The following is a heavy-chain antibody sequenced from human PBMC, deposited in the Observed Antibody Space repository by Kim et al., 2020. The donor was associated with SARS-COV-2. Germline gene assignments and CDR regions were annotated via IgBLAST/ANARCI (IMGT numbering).Heavy chain of an antibody. D-gene: IGHD1-26*01. Sequence: YNPSPKSRVTISVDTSKNQFSLTLGSLTAADTAVYYCARASSGSYYDFDYWGQGTLVTVSS. J-gene: IGHJ4*02. CDR3: ARASSGSYYDFDY. V-gene: IGHV4-59*01.